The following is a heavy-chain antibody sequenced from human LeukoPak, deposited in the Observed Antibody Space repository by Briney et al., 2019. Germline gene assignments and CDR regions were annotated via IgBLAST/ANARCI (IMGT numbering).Heavy chain of an antibody. CDR1: GYTFSSYG. CDR3: ARDLSSGSYFDY. D-gene: IGHD1-26*01. CDR2: ISAYNGNT. V-gene: IGHV1-18*01. Sequence: ASVKVSCKASGYTFSSYGISWVRQAPGQGLEWMGWISAYNGNTNYAQKLQGRVTMTTDTSTSTAYMELRSLRSDDTAVYYCARDLSSGSYFDYWGQGTLVTVSS. J-gene: IGHJ4*02.